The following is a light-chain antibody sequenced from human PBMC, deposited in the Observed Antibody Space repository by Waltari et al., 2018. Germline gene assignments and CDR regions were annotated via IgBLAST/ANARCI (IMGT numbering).Light chain of an antibody. CDR1: SSDIGSYNV. V-gene: IGLV2-23*02. Sequence: QSALTQPASVSGSRGQSITISCTGSSSDIGSYNVVSWYQHHPGKAPKLLIYGVNNRPSGVANRSSGSKSGNTASLTISGLQAEDEADYYCSSYAGSVVFGGGTKLTVL. J-gene: IGLJ3*02. CDR3: SSYAGSVV. CDR2: GVN.